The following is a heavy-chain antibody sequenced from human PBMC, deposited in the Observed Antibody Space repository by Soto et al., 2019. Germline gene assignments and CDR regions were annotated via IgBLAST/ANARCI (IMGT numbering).Heavy chain of an antibody. CDR3: ARGSNHFDY. V-gene: IGHV3-74*01. D-gene: IGHD4-4*01. Sequence: PGGALRLSCASAGFTFSPVWMHWVRQVPGNGPVWVSLINSDGNSTSYADSVKGRFTISRDNAKNTLYLQMNSLRAEDTAVYYCARGSNHFDYWGQGTLVTVSS. J-gene: IGHJ4*02. CDR1: GFTFSPVW. CDR2: INSDGNST.